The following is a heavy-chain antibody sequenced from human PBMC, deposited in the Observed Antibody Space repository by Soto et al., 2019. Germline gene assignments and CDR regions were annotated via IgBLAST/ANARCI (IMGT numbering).Heavy chain of an antibody. D-gene: IGHD7-27*01. CDR3: ARALGIQVDY. CDR2: IKPDGSDT. Sequence: GGSLRLSCAASGVTFSSYWMTWVRQAPGKGLEFLATIKPDGSDTYYVDSVKGRFTISRDNSKNTLYLQMNSLRAEDTAVYYCARALGIQVDYWGQGTLVTVSS. CDR1: GVTFSSYW. V-gene: IGHV3-7*01. J-gene: IGHJ4*02.